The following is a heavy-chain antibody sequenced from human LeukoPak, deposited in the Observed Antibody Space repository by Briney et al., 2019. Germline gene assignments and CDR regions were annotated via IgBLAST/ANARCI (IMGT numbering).Heavy chain of an antibody. Sequence: SETLSLTCTVSGGSISSGSYYWSWIRQPAGKGLEWIGRIYTSGSTNYNPSLRSRVTISVDTSKNQFSLKLSSVTAADTAVYYCARLYRPMGGRERGYFDYWGQGTLVTVSS. CDR1: GGSISSGSYY. CDR3: ARLYRPMGGRERGYFDY. D-gene: IGHD2-2*02. V-gene: IGHV4-61*02. J-gene: IGHJ4*02. CDR2: IYTSGST.